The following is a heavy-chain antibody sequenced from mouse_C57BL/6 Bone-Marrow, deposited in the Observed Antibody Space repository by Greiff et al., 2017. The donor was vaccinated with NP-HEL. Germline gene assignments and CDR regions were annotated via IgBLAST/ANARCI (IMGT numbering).Heavy chain of an antibody. CDR3: EGFPYWYFDV. J-gene: IGHJ1*03. Sequence: QVQLQQSGAELARPGASVKLSCKASGYTFTSYGISWVKQRTGQGLEWIGEIYPRSGNTYYNEKFKGKATLTADKSSSTAYMERRSLTSEDSAVYFCEGFPYWYFDVWGTGTTVTVSS. V-gene: IGHV1-81*01. CDR2: IYPRSGNT. CDR1: GYTFTSYG.